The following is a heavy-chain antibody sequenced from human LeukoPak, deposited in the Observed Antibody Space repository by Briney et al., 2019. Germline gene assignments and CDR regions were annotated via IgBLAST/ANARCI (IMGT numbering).Heavy chain of an antibody. CDR2: ISAYNGNT. Sequence: ASVKVSCKASGYTFTSYGISWVRQAPGQGLEWMGRISAYNGNTNYAQKVQGRFTMTSDTSTNTAYMELRSLRSHDSAVYYCARVVLGGYGRSGSSSYYHMDVWGKGTTVTVSS. CDR1: GYTFTSYG. V-gene: IGHV1-18*01. CDR3: ARVVLGGYGRSGSSSYYHMDV. J-gene: IGHJ6*03. D-gene: IGHD3-22*01.